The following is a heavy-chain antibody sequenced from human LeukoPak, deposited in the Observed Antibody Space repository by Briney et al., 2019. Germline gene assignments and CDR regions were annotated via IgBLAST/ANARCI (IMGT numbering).Heavy chain of an antibody. CDR3: ARDGLRVEMATHHALGV. CDR1: GFTFSCYS. D-gene: IGHD5-24*01. Sequence: GGSLRLSCAASGFTFSCYSMNWVRQAPGKGLEGVSSISSSSSYIYYAYSVKGRFTISRDNAKNSLYLQMNSLGAEDTAVYYCARDGLRVEMATHHALGVWGQGAMVTVSS. CDR2: ISSSSSYI. V-gene: IGHV3-21*01. J-gene: IGHJ3*01.